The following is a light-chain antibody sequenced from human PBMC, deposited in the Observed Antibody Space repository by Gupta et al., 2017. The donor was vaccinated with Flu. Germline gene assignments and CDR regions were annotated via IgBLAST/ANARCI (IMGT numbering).Light chain of an antibody. CDR2: EVS. J-gene: IGLJ2*01. CDR1: SSDIGGYNY. CDR3: SSYTSGSTVV. Sequence: QSALTQPASVSGSPGQSITISCTGSSSDIGGYNYVSWYQHETGKAPKLMIYEVSNRPSGVSNRFSGSKSGNTASLTIFGIQPEDEAHYYCSSYTSGSTVVFGGGTKLTVL. V-gene: IGLV2-14*01.